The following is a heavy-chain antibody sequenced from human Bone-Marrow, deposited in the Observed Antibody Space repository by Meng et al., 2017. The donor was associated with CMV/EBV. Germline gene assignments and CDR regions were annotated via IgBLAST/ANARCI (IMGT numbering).Heavy chain of an antibody. V-gene: IGHV3-53*01. J-gene: IGHJ4*02. CDR3: ARDRAPGYSDY. CDR1: GFTVSSNY. D-gene: IGHD4/OR15-4a*01. Sequence: GGFLRRSCAASGFTVSSNYMGWVRQAPGKGLEWVTVIYSARSTFYADSAKGRFTIARDNSKSTLYLQMNSLRAEETAVYYCARDRAPGYSDYLGQGTLVTVSS. CDR2: IYSARST.